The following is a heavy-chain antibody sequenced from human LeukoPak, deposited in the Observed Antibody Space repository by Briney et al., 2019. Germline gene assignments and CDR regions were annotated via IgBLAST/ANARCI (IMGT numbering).Heavy chain of an antibody. J-gene: IGHJ4*02. Sequence: GASVKVSCKASGYTFTGYYMHWVRQAPGQGLEWMGWINPNSGGANYSQKVQGRVTMTRDTSISTAYMELSRLRSDDTAVYYCARDLYLLRYFDWLLDGGAAYDYWGQGTLVTVSS. V-gene: IGHV1-2*02. CDR1: GYTFTGYY. CDR2: INPNSGGA. D-gene: IGHD3-9*01. CDR3: ARDLYLLRYFDWLLDGGAAYDY.